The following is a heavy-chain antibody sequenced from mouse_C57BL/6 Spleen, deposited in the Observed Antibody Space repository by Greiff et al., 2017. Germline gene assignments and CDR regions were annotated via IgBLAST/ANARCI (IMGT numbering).Heavy chain of an antibody. CDR3: ARGGLTGTGAMDY. Sequence: VQLQQPGAELVKPGASVKLSCKASGYTFTSYWMHWVKQRPGQGLEWIGMIHPNSGSTNYNEKFKSKATLTVDKSSSTAYMQLSSLTSEDSAVYYCARGGLTGTGAMDYWGQGTSVTVSS. CDR1: GYTFTSYW. V-gene: IGHV1-64*01. D-gene: IGHD4-1*01. CDR2: IHPNSGST. J-gene: IGHJ4*01.